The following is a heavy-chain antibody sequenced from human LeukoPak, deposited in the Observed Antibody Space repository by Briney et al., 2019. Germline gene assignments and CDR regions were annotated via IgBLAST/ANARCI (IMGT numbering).Heavy chain of an antibody. Sequence: PGGSLRLSCAASGFTFSSYDMGWVRQAPGKGLEWVSAISDSGTRTYYADSVRGRFTISRDNSKNTLYLQMNSLRAEDTAVYYCAKEGNNYDFWSGHYYYMDVWGKGTTVTVSS. D-gene: IGHD3-3*01. CDR1: GFTFSSYD. CDR2: ISDSGTRT. CDR3: AKEGNNYDFWSGHYYYMDV. J-gene: IGHJ6*03. V-gene: IGHV3-23*01.